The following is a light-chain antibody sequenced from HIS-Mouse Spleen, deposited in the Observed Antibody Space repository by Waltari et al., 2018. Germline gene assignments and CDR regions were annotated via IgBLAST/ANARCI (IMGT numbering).Light chain of an antibody. CDR1: SSDVGGYNY. CDR3: SSYAGSNNLV. CDR2: EVS. Sequence: QSALTQPPSASGSPGQSVPISCTGTSSDVGGYNYVSWYQQHPGKAPKLMIYEVSKRPSGVPDRFSGSKSGNTASLTVSGLQAEDKADYYCSSYAGSNNLVFGGGTKLTVL. J-gene: IGLJ2*01. V-gene: IGLV2-8*01.